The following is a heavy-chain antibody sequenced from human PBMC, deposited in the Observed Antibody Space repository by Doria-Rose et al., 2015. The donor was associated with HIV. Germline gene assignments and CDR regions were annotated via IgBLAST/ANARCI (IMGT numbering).Heavy chain of an antibody. D-gene: IGHD2-21*02. V-gene: IGHV4-59*12. Sequence: QVQLQQSGSGLVKPSGTLSLTCTVSSGSINNYYWGWIRQPPGKGLEWIGYIYYSGNTNYNPSLKSRVTISMDGSKNQFSLKLSSVTAADTAVYYCARYRYCGVDCYDAFDIWGQGTVVIVSS. CDR2: IYYSGNT. CDR3: ARYRYCGVDCYDAFDI. J-gene: IGHJ3*02. CDR1: SGSINNYY.